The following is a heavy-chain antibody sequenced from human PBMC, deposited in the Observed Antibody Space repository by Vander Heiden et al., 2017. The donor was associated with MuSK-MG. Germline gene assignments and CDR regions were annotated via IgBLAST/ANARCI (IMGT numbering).Heavy chain of an antibody. CDR1: GYSFTRDW. V-gene: IGHV5-51*01. CDR2: IYPGDSDT. Sequence: VQLVQSRAEAKEPGEALKTSCKGSGYSFTRDWIGGVRQMPGTGLEWMVIIYPGDSDTRYSPSFQGQVTISADKSISTAYLQWSSLKASDTAMYYCARQSSSYYYYYGMDVWGQGTTVTVSS. J-gene: IGHJ6*02. CDR3: ARQSSSYYYYYGMDV.